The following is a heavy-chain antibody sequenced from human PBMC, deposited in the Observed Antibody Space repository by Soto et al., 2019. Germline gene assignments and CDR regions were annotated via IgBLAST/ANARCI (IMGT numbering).Heavy chain of an antibody. J-gene: IGHJ4*02. Sequence: GGSLRLSCAASGFTFSSYSMNWVRQAPGKGLEWVSSISSSSSYIYYADSVKGRFTISRDNAKNSLYLQMNSLRAEDTAVYYCARDRDGYNFGYFDYWGQGTLVTVS. CDR3: ARDRDGYNFGYFDY. CDR1: GFTFSSYS. D-gene: IGHD5-12*01. V-gene: IGHV3-21*01. CDR2: ISSSSSYI.